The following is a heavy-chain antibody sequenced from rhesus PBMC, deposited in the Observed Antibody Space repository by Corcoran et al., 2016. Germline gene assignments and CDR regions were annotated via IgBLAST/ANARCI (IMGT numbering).Heavy chain of an antibody. CDR1: GFSLSTSGMG. J-gene: IGHJ4*01. CDR2: IYWDDDK. V-gene: IGHV2-1*01. Sequence: QVTLKESGPALVKPPQTLPLTCTFSGFSLSTSGMGVGWIRQPSRKTVEWLALIYWDDDKRYNTSLKRSLHIPKDNSKNQVVLTMTNMDPVDTATYYCARVNSYSYYFDYWGQGVLVTVSS. CDR3: ARVNSYSYYFDY. D-gene: IGHD5-36*02.